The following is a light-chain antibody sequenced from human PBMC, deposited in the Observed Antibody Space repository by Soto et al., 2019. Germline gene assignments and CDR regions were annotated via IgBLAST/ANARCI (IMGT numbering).Light chain of an antibody. J-gene: IGLJ2*01. Sequence: SYELTQPPSVSVSPGQTASITCSGGKLGDKYACWYQQKPGQSPVLVIYQDTKRPSGIPGRFSGSNSGNTATLTISGTQAMDEADYYCQVWDTSTAKVLFGGGTQLTVL. CDR1: KLGDKY. V-gene: IGLV3-1*01. CDR3: QVWDTSTAKVL. CDR2: QDT.